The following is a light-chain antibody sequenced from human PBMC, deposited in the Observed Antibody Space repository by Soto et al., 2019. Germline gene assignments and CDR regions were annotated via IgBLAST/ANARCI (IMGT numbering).Light chain of an antibody. CDR2: NAS. J-gene: IGKJ1*01. V-gene: IGKV1-5*03. CDR3: QQYFESSET. Sequence: IRMTQSPSTLSASVGDSVTLTCRASQYISSWLAWYQQKPGQAPKLLIYNASNLQSGAPSRFSGSGSGTEFTLTINSLQPDDFATYYCQQYFESSETFGQGTKVDIK. CDR1: QYISSW.